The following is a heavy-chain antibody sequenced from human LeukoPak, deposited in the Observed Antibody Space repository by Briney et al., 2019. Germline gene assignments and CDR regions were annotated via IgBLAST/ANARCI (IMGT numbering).Heavy chain of an antibody. J-gene: IGHJ4*02. CDR3: VGEEYGTGSYYKSSD. Sequence: SETLSLTCTVSGGSISSFYWGWIRQPPGKGLEWIGSLYYTGSYTGTTYYNPSLESRVTVSVDTSKNLCSLKLTSVTAADTALYYCVGEEYGTGSYYKSSDWGQGTLVTVSS. D-gene: IGHD3-10*01. V-gene: IGHV4-39*01. CDR2: LYYTGSYTGTT. CDR1: GGSISSFY.